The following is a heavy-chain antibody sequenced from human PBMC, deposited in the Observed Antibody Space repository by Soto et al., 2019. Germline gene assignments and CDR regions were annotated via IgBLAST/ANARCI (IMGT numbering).Heavy chain of an antibody. D-gene: IGHD4-4*01. CDR3: VKDGAVTFSGWFFDY. CDR1: GFPFRRFA. V-gene: IGHV3-64D*06. Sequence: GSLILSCSASGFPFRRFAIHWVRQAPGKGLVYVSGISFNGGDTYHADSVKGRFSISRDNSKNTVYLQMSSMRAEDTAVYYCVKDGAVTFSGWFFDYWGQGTPVTVSS. CDR2: ISFNGGDT. J-gene: IGHJ4*02.